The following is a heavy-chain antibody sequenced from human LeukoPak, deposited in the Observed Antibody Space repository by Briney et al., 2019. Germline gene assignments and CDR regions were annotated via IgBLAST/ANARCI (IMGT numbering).Heavy chain of an antibody. D-gene: IGHD2/OR15-2a*01. CDR3: TRGGIIAPTDY. Sequence: PSETLSLTCAVYGGSLSGYYWSWIRQPPGKGLEWIGESNHSGSTKYNPSLKSRDTISVDTSKNQFSLKLTSLTAADTAMYYCTRGGIIAPTDYWGQGTLVTVSS. CDR2: SNHSGST. V-gene: IGHV4-34*01. J-gene: IGHJ4*02. CDR1: GGSLSGYY.